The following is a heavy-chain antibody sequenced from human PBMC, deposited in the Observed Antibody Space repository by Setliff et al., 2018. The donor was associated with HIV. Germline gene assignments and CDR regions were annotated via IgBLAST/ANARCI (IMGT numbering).Heavy chain of an antibody. Sequence: GASVKVSCKPSGQSFTNDDIHWLRRPSGQGLEGLGWMNPKSGVTGSALKFHDRVTLTRGTSTLTLYMELSSLTTEDTAVYYCATAKAVGGVIITGGLDVWGQGATVTVSS. V-gene: IGHV1-8*01. CDR2: MNPKSGVT. J-gene: IGHJ6*02. D-gene: IGHD3-16*02. CDR3: ATAKAVGGVIITGGLDV. CDR1: GQSFTNDD.